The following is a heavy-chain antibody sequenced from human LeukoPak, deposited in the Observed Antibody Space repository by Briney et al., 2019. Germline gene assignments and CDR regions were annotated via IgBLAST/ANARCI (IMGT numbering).Heavy chain of an antibody. V-gene: IGHV3-48*03. CDR2: ISSSGSTI. D-gene: IGHD3-22*01. Sequence: GGSLRLSCAASGFTFSSYEMNWVRQAPGKGLEWVSYISSSGSTIYYADSVKGRFTISRDNAKNSLYLQMNSLRAEDTAVYYCAKDRGGIVVVNPTDYWGQGTLVTVSS. CDR3: AKDRGGIVVVNPTDY. J-gene: IGHJ4*02. CDR1: GFTFSSYE.